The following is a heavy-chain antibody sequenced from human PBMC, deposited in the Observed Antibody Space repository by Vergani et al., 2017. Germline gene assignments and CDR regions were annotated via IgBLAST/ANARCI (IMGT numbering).Heavy chain of an antibody. CDR2: ISWNSNSI. V-gene: IGHV3-9*02. D-gene: IGHD6-6*01. CDR3: AKDLGTSSGGGWFDP. J-gene: IGHJ5*02. CDR1: GFTSAGSA. Sequence: EVQLLESGGGLVQPGGSLRLSCVASGFTSAGSAMHWVRQAPGKGLEWVSGISWNSNSIGYADSVKGRFTISRDNAKNSLYLQMNSLRAEDTALYYCAKDLGTSSGGGWFDPWGQGTLVTVSS.